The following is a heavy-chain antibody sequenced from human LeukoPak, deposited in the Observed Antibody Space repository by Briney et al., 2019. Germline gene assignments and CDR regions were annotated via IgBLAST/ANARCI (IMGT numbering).Heavy chain of an antibody. Sequence: SEPLSLPCAVYGGSFSGYYWSWIRQPPGKGLEWIGEINHSGSTNYNPSLKSRVTISVDTSKNQFSLKLSSVTAADTRGYYCGKWDSSGWNGGYYIGVWGKRTTVT. CDR3: GKWDSSGWNGGYYIGV. J-gene: IGHJ6*03. CDR2: INHSGST. CDR1: GGSFSGYY. V-gene: IGHV4-34*01. D-gene: IGHD6-25*01.